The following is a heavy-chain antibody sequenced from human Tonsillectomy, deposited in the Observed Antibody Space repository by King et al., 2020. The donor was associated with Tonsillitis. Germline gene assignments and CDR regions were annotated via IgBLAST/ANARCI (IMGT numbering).Heavy chain of an antibody. CDR1: GFTFSSYS. CDR2: ISSSSSTI. V-gene: IGHV3-48*01. J-gene: IGHJ6*02. D-gene: IGHD4-17*01. CDR3: ARDPNDYGDYDYYYYGMDV. Sequence: VQLVESGGGLVQPGGSLRLSCAASGFTFSSYSMNWVRQAPGKGLEWVSYISSSSSTIYYADSVKGRFTISRDNAKNSLYLQMNSLRAEDTAVYYCARDPNDYGDYDYYYYGMDVWGQGTTVTVSS.